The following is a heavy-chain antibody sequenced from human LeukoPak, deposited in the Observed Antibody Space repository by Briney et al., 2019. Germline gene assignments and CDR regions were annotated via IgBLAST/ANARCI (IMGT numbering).Heavy chain of an antibody. Sequence: GGSLRLSCVASGFTFSDYFMSWIRQAPGKGLEWVAYISSTDGTTNYADSVKGRFTISRDNAEKSLYLEMNSLRAEDTAVYYCARWAGRSDFDYWGQGTLVTVSS. J-gene: IGHJ4*02. CDR1: GFTFSDYF. D-gene: IGHD6-19*01. CDR2: ISSTDGTT. CDR3: ARWAGRSDFDY. V-gene: IGHV3-11*01.